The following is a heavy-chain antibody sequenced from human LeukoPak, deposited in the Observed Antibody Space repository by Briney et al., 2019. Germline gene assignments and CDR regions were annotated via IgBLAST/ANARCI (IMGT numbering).Heavy chain of an antibody. Sequence: GGSLRLSCAASGFTFSSYGMHWVRQAPGKGLEWVAFIRYDGSNKYYADSVKGRFTISRDNSKNTLCLQMNSLRAEDTAVYYCAKDQPRYCSSTSCSYFDYWGQGTLVTVSS. D-gene: IGHD2-2*01. CDR3: AKDQPRYCSSTSCSYFDY. CDR2: IRYDGSNK. V-gene: IGHV3-30*02. J-gene: IGHJ4*02. CDR1: GFTFSSYG.